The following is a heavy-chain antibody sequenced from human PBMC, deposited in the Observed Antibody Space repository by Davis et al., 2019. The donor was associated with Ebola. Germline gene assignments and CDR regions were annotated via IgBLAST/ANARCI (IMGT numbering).Heavy chain of an antibody. CDR1: GGSFSGYY. J-gene: IGHJ4*02. D-gene: IGHD2-8*02. V-gene: IGHV4-34*01. CDR2: VYFSGSA. CDR3: ATRTSLTGAHFDH. Sequence: GSLRLSCAVYGGSFSGYYWSWIRQPPGKGLDSIGNVYFSGSAYYSPSLKSRVTISVDTSKNQFSLKLRSVTAADTAVYYCATRTSLTGAHFDHWGQGILVTVSS.